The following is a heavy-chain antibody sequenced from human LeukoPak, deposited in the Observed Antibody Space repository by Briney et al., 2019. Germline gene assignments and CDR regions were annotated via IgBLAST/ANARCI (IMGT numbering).Heavy chain of an antibody. CDR2: IRRKDNSYAT. D-gene: IGHD5-18*01. CDR3: TGMWIQLWLSSEAFDI. Sequence: GGSLTLSCAASGFTFSGSAMHWLRQAHGTGREWVGSIRRKDNSYATEYGASVKGRPTISRDDSKTTAYVQINSLTTEDTAVYYCTGMWIQLWLSSEAFDIWGQGTMVTVSS. J-gene: IGHJ3*02. V-gene: IGHV3-73*01. CDR1: GFTFSGSA.